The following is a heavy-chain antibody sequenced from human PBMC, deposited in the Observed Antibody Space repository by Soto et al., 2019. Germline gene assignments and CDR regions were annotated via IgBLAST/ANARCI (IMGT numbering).Heavy chain of an antibody. CDR1: GGSVSSGRYY. CDR2: IYYSGST. J-gene: IGHJ4*02. CDR3: ASPSIAALFDY. V-gene: IGHV4-39*01. Sequence: SETLSLTCSVSGGSVSSGRYYWGWVRQPPGKGLEWIGSIYYSGSTYYNPSLKSRVTISVDTSKNQFSLKLSSVTAADTAVYYCASPSIAALFDYWGQGTLVTVSS. D-gene: IGHD6-6*01.